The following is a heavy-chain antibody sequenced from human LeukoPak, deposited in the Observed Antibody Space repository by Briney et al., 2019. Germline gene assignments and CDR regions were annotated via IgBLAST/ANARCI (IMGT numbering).Heavy chain of an antibody. CDR3: ARALHHPNWGPYYYYGMDV. CDR1: GGSISSGSYY. D-gene: IGHD7-27*01. J-gene: IGHJ6*02. Sequence: SETLSLTCTVSGGSISSGSYYWTWIRQPAGKGLEWIGYIYYSGSTNYNPSLKSRVTISVDTSKNQFSLKLSSVTAADTAVYYCARALHHPNWGPYYYYGMDVWGQGTTVTVSS. V-gene: IGHV4-61*10. CDR2: IYYSGST.